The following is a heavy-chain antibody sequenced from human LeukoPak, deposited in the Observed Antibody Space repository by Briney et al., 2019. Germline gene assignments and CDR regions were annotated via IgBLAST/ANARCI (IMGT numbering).Heavy chain of an antibody. Sequence: PGGSLRLSCAASGFTFNNYAMNWVRQAPGKGLEWVSGISGSGGNTYYADSVKGRFTISRDNSKNTSYLQMNSLRAEDTAVYYCAKPTMLVVVIPYFDYWGQGTLVTVSS. CDR3: AKPTMLVVVIPYFDY. CDR2: ISGSGGNT. CDR1: GFTFNNYA. J-gene: IGHJ4*02. D-gene: IGHD3-22*01. V-gene: IGHV3-23*01.